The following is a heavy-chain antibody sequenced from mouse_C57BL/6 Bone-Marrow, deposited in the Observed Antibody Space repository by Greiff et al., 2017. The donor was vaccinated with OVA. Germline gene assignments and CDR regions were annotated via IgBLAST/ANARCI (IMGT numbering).Heavy chain of an antibody. CDR1: GFTFSSYA. V-gene: IGHV5-4*03. D-gene: IGHD1-1*01. Sequence: DVMLVESGGGLVKPGGSLKLSCAASGFTFSSYAMSWVRQTPEKRLEWVATISDGGSYTYYPDNVKGRFTISRDNAKNNLYLQMSHLKSEDTAMYYCARGPLATVDAMDYWGQGTSVTVSS. CDR2: ISDGGSYT. J-gene: IGHJ4*01. CDR3: ARGPLATVDAMDY.